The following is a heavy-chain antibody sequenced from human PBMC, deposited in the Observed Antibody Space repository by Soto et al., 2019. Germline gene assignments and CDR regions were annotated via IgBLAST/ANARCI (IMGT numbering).Heavy chain of an antibody. J-gene: IGHJ6*02. CDR2: IIPIFGTA. Sequence: ASVKVSCKASGGTFSSYAISWVRQAPGQGLEWMGGIIPIFGTANYAQKFQGRVTITADESTSTAYMELSSLRSEDTAVYYCARAVPSVPAAIFSPENYYYYYGMDVWGQGTTVTVSS. CDR3: ARAVPSVPAAIFSPENYYYYYGMDV. V-gene: IGHV1-69*13. CDR1: GGTFSSYA. D-gene: IGHD2-2*01.